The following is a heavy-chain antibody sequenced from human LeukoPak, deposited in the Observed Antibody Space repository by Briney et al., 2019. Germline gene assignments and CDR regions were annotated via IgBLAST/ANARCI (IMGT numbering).Heavy chain of an antibody. V-gene: IGHV3-7*01. J-gene: IGHJ4*02. CDR2: IKQDGSEK. D-gene: IGHD2-15*01. CDR1: GFTFSSYW. CDR3: ARARPPPYCSGGSCPITYFDY. Sequence: PGGSLRLSCAASGFTFSSYWMSWVRQAPGKGLEWVANIKQDGSEKYYVDSVKGRFTISRDNAKNSLYLQMNSLRAEDTAVYYCARARPPPYCSGGSCPITYFDYWGQGTLVTVSS.